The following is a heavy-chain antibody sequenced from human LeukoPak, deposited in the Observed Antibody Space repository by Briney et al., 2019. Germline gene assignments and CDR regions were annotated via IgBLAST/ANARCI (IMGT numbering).Heavy chain of an antibody. CDR3: TREEYGDASIDY. CDR1: GGSISSGGYY. J-gene: IGHJ4*02. CDR2: IYYSGST. V-gene: IGHV4-39*07. Sequence: KPSETLSLTCTVSGGSISSGGYYWDWIRQPPGKGLEWIGSIYYSGSTYYNPSLKSRVTMAVDTSKNQFSLRLTSVTAADTAVYFCTREEYGDASIDYWGQGTLVTVSS. D-gene: IGHD4-17*01.